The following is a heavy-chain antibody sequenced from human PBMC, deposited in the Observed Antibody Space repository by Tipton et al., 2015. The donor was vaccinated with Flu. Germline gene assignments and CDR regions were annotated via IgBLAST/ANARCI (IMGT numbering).Heavy chain of an antibody. Sequence: QVQLVQSGAEVKKPGASVKVSCKASGYTFTSYGISWVRQAPGQGLEWMGWISAYNGNTNYAQKLQGRVTMTTDTSTSTAYMELRSLRSDDTAVYYCAKDRIPSSSMDYYYYSGMDVWGQGTTVTVSS. CDR2: ISAYNGNT. J-gene: IGHJ6*02. CDR3: AKDRIPSSSMDYYYYSGMDV. CDR1: GYTFTSYG. V-gene: IGHV1-18*01. D-gene: IGHD2-2*01.